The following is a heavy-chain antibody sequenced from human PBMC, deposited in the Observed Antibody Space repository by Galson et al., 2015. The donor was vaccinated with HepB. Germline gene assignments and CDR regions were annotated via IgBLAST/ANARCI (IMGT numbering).Heavy chain of an antibody. D-gene: IGHD4-17*01. V-gene: IGHV3-21*01. CDR1: GFTFSSYS. CDR3: ARVWTTVTVDYYYGMDV. Sequence: SLRLSCAASGFTFSSYSMNWVRQAPGKGLEWVSSISSSCSYINYADSVKGRFTISRDNAKNSLYLQMNSLRAEDTAVYYCARVWTTVTVDYYYGMDVWGQGTTVTVSS. CDR2: ISSSCSYI. J-gene: IGHJ6*02.